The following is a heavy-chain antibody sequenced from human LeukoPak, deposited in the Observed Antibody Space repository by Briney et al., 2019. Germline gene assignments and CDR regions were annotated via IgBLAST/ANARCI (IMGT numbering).Heavy chain of an antibody. CDR3: ARAHDFWSGYPYFDY. CDR1: GGSISSGSYY. D-gene: IGHD3-3*01. V-gene: IGHV4-61*02. CDR2: IYTSGST. J-gene: IGHJ4*02. Sequence: PSETLSLTCTVSGGSISSGSYYWSWIRQPAGKGLEWIGRIYTSGSTNYNPSLKSRVTISVDTSKNQFSLKLRSVTAADTAVYYCARAHDFWSGYPYFDYRGQGTLVTVSS.